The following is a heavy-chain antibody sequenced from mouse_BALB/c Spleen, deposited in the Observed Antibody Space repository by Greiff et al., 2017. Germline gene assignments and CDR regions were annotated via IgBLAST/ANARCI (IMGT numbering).Heavy chain of an antibody. D-gene: IGHD2-4*01. J-gene: IGHJ1*01. CDR1: GFTFSSYT. CDR2: ISNGGGST. CDR3: ARQGSTMITTGGYWYFDV. V-gene: IGHV5-12-2*01. Sequence: EVKLVESGGGLVQPGGSLKLSCAASGFTFSSYTMSWVRQTPEKRLEWVAYISNGGGSTYYPDTVKGRFTISRDNAKNTLYLQMSSLKSEDTAMYYCARQGSTMITTGGYWYFDVWGAGTTVTVSS.